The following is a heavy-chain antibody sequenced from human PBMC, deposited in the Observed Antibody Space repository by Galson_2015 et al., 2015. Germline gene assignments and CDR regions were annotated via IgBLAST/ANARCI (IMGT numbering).Heavy chain of an antibody. CDR2: INPNSGGT. V-gene: IGHV1-2*06. J-gene: IGHJ5*02. CDR1: GYTFTGYY. CDR3: ARVRSSSFRHTNWFDP. D-gene: IGHD6-6*01. Sequence: SVKVSCKASGYTFTGYYMHWVRQAPGQGLEWMGRINPNSGGTNYAQKFQGRVTMTRDTSISTAYMELSRLRSDDTAVYYCARVRSSSFRHTNWFDPWGQGTLVTVSS.